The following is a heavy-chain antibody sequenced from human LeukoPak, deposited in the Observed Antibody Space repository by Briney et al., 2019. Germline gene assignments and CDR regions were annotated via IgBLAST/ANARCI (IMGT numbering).Heavy chain of an antibody. CDR1: GFTFSSYA. CDR2: ISYDGSNK. D-gene: IGHD2-2*01. V-gene: IGHV3-30-3*01. CDR3: ARDGGYCSSTSCSEGGAFDI. Sequence: GGSLRLSCAASGFTFSSYAMHWVRQAPGKGLEWVAVISYDGSNKYYADSVKGRFTISRDNSKNTLYLQMNSLRAEDTAVYYCARDGGYCSSTSCSEGGAFDIWGQGTMVTVSS. J-gene: IGHJ3*02.